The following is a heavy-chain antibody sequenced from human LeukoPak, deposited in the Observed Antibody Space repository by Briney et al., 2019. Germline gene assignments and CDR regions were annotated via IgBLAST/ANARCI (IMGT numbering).Heavy chain of an antibody. CDR1: GFTFSSYS. CDR2: ISSSSSTI. Sequence: GGSLRLSCAASGFTFSSYSMNWVRQAPGKGLEWVSYISSSSSTIYYVDSVKGRFTISRDNSKNTLYVQVNSLGTEDTAAYYCAKGSYYDSSGSFYFDYWGQGTLVTVSS. D-gene: IGHD3-22*01. V-gene: IGHV3-48*01. J-gene: IGHJ4*02. CDR3: AKGSYYDSSGSFYFDY.